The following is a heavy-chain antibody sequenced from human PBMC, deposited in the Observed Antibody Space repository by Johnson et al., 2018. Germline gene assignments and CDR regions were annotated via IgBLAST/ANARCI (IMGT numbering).Heavy chain of an antibody. J-gene: IGHJ3*02. CDR2: ISYDGSNK. D-gene: IGHD5-12*01. V-gene: IGHV3-30-3*01. Sequence: QVQLVQSGGGVVQPGRSLRLSCAASGFTFSSYAMHWVRQAPGKGLEWVAVISYDGSNKYYAESVKGRFTISRDNSKNTLYLQRNSLRAEDTAVYYCARVRVDSAFDIWGQGTMVTVSS. CDR3: ARVRVDSAFDI. CDR1: GFTFSSYA.